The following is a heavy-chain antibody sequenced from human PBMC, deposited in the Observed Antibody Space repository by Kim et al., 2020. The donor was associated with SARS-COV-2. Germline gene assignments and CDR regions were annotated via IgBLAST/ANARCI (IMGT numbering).Heavy chain of an antibody. J-gene: IGHJ6*02. V-gene: IGHV3-30*02. D-gene: IGHD3-16*01. Sequence: VRGRFTITRDNSTNKMYLQMNSLRAEDAAVYYCAKGRSAVYVWGSYSGMDVWGQGTTVTVSS. CDR3: AKGRSAVYVWGSYSGMDV.